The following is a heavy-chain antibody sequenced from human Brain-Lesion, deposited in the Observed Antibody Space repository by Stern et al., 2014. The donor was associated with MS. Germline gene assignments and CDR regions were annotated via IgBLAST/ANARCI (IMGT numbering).Heavy chain of an antibody. V-gene: IGHV4-39*01. CDR3: ARTGDDFGDYSLSY. J-gene: IGHJ4*02. D-gene: IGHD4-17*01. CDR1: GGSINTNNYY. Sequence: VQLVESGPGLVKPSETLSLTCTVSGGSINTNNYYWGWIRQPPGKGLEWIGNIYSSGSTFYSPSLKSRVTMSVDNSKNQFSLNMSSVTAADTAVYYCARTGDDFGDYSLSYWGQGTLVTVSS. CDR2: IYSSGST.